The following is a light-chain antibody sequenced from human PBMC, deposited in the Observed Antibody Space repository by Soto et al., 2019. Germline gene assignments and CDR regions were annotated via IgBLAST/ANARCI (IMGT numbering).Light chain of an antibody. CDR3: QSYDNGLTAPVV. CDR1: SSNIGAGYD. CDR2: GNT. V-gene: IGLV1-40*01. J-gene: IGLJ2*01. Sequence: QAVLTQPPSVSGAPGQRVTISCTGSSSNIGAGYDVHWYQQVPGTAPKLLIYGNTNRPSGVPDRFSGSKSGTTASLAITGIQADDEADSYCQSYDNGLTAPVVFGGGTKLTVL.